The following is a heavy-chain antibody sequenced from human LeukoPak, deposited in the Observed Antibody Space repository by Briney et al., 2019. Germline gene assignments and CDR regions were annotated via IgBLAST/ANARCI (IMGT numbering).Heavy chain of an antibody. V-gene: IGHV3-48*04. D-gene: IGHD2/OR15-2a*01. CDR2: ISSSGSTI. CDR3: AADDLYFTH. CDR1: GFTFSSYA. Sequence: PGGSLRLSCAASGFTFSSYAMHWVRQAPGKGLEWVSYISSSGSTIYYADSVKGRFTISRDNAKNSLYLQMNSLRAEDTAVYYCAADDLYFTHWGRGTLVTVSS. J-gene: IGHJ2*01.